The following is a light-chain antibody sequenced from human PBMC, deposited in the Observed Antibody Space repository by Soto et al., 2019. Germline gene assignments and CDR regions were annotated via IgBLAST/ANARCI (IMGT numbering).Light chain of an antibody. V-gene: IGKV1-39*01. Sequence: DIQMTQSPSSLSASVGDRVTITCRASQSISSYLNWYQQKPGKAPKLLIYAASSLQSGVPSRFSGSGSGTDFTLTISSLQPEDFATYYCQQSYSTPPYTFGQGTKVAIK. J-gene: IGKJ2*01. CDR2: AAS. CDR1: QSISSY. CDR3: QQSYSTPPYT.